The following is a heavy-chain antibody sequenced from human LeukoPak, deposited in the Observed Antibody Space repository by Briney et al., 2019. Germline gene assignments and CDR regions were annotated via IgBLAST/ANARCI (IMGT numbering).Heavy chain of an antibody. CDR1: GYTFTIYD. D-gene: IGHD3-10*01. CDR2: MNPNSGNT. CDR3: ARGQYYYGSGSQPEFDY. Sequence: ASVTVSCKASGYTFTIYDINWVRQATGQGLEGMGWMNPNSGNTGYAQKFQGRVTMTRNTSISTAYMELSSLRSEDTAVYYCARGQYYYGSGSQPEFDYWGQGTLVTVSS. V-gene: IGHV1-8*01. J-gene: IGHJ4*02.